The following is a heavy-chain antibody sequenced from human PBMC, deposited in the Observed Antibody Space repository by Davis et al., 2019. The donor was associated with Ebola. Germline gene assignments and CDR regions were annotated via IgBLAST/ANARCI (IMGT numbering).Heavy chain of an antibody. V-gene: IGHV3-48*02. Sequence: GGSLRLSCSVSGFIFSTYVMSWVRQAPGKGLGWLSYISTGGTTTYYKESVKGRFSTSRDNAKNSLFLDMNSLTDEDTAVYYCARVNFWSRGWGMDVWGKGTTVTVSS. CDR2: ISTGGTTT. CDR3: ARVNFWSRGWGMDV. J-gene: IGHJ6*03. D-gene: IGHD3-3*01. CDR1: GFIFSTYV.